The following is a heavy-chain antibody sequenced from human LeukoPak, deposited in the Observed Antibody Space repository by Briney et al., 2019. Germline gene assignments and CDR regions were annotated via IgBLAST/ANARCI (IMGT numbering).Heavy chain of an antibody. D-gene: IGHD3-10*01. CDR1: GGTFSSYA. CDR3: AKAGWFGELNPWYFDY. J-gene: IGHJ4*02. Sequence: SVKVSCKASGGTFSSYAISWVRQAPGQGLEWMGRIIPILGIANYAQKFQGRVTITADKSTSTAYMELSSLRSEDTAVYYCAKAGWFGELNPWYFDYWGQGTLVTVSS. V-gene: IGHV1-69*04. CDR2: IIPILGIA.